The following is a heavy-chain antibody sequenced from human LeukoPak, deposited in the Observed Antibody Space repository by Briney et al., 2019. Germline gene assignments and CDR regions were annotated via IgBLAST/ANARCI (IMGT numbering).Heavy chain of an antibody. J-gene: IGHJ4*02. CDR1: GGSMSHYY. Sequence: SETLSLTRTVSGGSMSHYYWSWIRQPPGKGLEWIGYIYYSGSTNYNPSLKSRVTISIDTSKSQFSLTLSSVTAADTAVYYCARTTVTVSHFDYWGQGTLVTVSS. D-gene: IGHD4-17*01. CDR3: ARTTVTVSHFDY. CDR2: IYYSGST. V-gene: IGHV4-59*08.